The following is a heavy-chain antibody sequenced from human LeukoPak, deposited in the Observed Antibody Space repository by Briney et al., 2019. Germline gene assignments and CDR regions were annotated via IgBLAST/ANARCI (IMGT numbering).Heavy chain of an antibody. J-gene: IGHJ4*02. D-gene: IGHD6-13*01. V-gene: IGHV3-21*01. Sequence: GGSLRLSCAASGFTVSSNYMSWVRQAPGKGLEWVASIDTTSTYIFYADSVRGRFTISRDHARSSLSLQMHSLTADDTAVYYCARSRRDSAWYIDDYWGQGTLVTVSS. CDR1: GFTVSSNY. CDR2: IDTTSTYI. CDR3: ARSRRDSAWYIDDY.